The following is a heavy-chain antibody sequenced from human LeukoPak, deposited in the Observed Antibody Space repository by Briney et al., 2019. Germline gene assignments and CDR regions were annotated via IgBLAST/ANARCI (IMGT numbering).Heavy chain of an antibody. V-gene: IGHV3-30*03. D-gene: IGHD4-17*01. CDR1: GFTFSSYG. Sequence: GGSLRLSCAASGFTFSSYGMHWVRQAPGKGLEWVAVISYDGSNKYYADSVKGRFTISRDNSKNTLYLQMNSLRVEDTAVYYCARGAGPYGDYRDSWGQGTLVTVS. J-gene: IGHJ4*02. CDR3: ARGAGPYGDYRDS. CDR2: ISYDGSNK.